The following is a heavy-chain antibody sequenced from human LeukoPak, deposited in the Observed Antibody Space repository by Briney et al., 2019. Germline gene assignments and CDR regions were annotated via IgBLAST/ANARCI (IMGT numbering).Heavy chain of an antibody. Sequence: GESLKISCKGSGYSFTSYRIGWVRQMPGKGLEWMGRIDPSDSYTNYSPSFQGHVTISADKSISTAYLQWSSLKASDTAMYYCARLLMVRGVISWFDPWGQGTLVTVSS. CDR3: ARLLMVRGVISWFDP. D-gene: IGHD3-10*01. J-gene: IGHJ5*02. CDR1: GYSFTSYR. V-gene: IGHV5-10-1*01. CDR2: IDPSDSYT.